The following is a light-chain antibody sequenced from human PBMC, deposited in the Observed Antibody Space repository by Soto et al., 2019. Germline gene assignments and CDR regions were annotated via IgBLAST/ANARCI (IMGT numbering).Light chain of an antibody. CDR3: QQSFYAPPT. V-gene: IGKV1-39*01. J-gene: IGKJ1*01. CDR1: QNIRTY. CDR2: ETS. Sequence: DIQVTQSPSSLSASVGDRFTITCRASQNIRTYLSWYQQKPGKAPKLLIYETSDLQTGVPSRFSGRGSGTDFTLTITSLQPEDFATYYCQQSFYAPPTFGQGTKVDIK.